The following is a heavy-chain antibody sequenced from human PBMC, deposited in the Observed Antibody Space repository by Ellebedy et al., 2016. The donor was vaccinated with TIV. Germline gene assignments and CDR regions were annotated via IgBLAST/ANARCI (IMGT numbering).Heavy chain of an antibody. D-gene: IGHD2-21*01. Sequence: MPSETLSLTCAVSGYSTSSSNWWGWIRQPPGKGLEWIGYIYYTGNTYYNPPLKSRVSMSVDTSRNQFSLKLSPVTAVDTAVYYCARSISSRPLDAFDIWGQGTMVTVSS. CDR1: GYSTSSSNW. CDR2: IYYTGNT. J-gene: IGHJ3*02. CDR3: ARSISSRPLDAFDI. V-gene: IGHV4-28*01.